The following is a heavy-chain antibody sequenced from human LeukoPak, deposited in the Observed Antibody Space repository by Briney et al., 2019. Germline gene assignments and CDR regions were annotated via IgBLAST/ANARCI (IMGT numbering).Heavy chain of an antibody. V-gene: IGHV3-23*01. CDR1: GFTFSSYA. D-gene: IGHD3-10*01. J-gene: IGHJ4*02. CDR2: ISGSGGST. CDR3: TKDRIGSGSYPFNY. Sequence: GGSLRLSCAASGFTFSSYAMSWVRQAPGKGLEWVSAISGSGGSTYYAGSVKGRFTISRDNSKNTLYLQMRNLRAEDTAFYYCTKDRIGSGSYPFNYWGQGTLVTVSS.